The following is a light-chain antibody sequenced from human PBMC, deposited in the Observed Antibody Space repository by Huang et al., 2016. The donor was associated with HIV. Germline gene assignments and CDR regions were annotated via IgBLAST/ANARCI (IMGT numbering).Light chain of an antibody. V-gene: IGKV3-15*01. CDR2: GAS. Sequence: DIVMTQSPATLSVSPGDRATLSCRASQSLRGNLAWYQQKPGQAPRLLIYGASTRATNISARFSGSGSGTEFTLTISSLQSEDFALYYCRQYNNWPPGTFGQGTKVEI. CDR3: RQYNNWPPGT. J-gene: IGKJ1*01. CDR1: QSLRGN.